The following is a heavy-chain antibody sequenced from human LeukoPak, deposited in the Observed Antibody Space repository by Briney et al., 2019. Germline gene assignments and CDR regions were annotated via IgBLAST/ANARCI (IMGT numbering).Heavy chain of an antibody. V-gene: IGHV5-51*01. CDR2: IYPGDSDT. J-gene: IGHJ4*02. CDR3: ARQDGNSKYYFDY. Sequence: GESLKISCKGSAYSFTYYWIGWVGQMPGKGLEWMGIIYPGDSDTRYRPSFQGQVTISVDKSISTAYLQWSSLKASDTAMYYCARQDGNSKYYFDYWGQGTLVTVSS. CDR1: AYSFTYYW. D-gene: IGHD1-1*01.